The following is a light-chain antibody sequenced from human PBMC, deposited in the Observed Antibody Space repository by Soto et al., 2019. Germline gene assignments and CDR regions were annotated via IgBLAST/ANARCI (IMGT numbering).Light chain of an antibody. CDR3: SSHAGSNKRV. J-gene: IGLJ1*01. CDR2: EVT. Sequence: QSALTQPPSASGSPGQSVTISCTGTSSDVGGYNYVSWYQQHPGKAPKLMIYEVTKRPSGVPDRFSGSKSGNTASLTVSGLQAEDEADYYCSSHAGSNKRVFGTGTKVTV. CDR1: SSDVGGYNY. V-gene: IGLV2-8*01.